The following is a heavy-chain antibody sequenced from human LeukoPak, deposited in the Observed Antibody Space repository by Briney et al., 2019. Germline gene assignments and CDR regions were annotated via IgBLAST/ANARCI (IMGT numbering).Heavy chain of an antibody. J-gene: IGHJ4*02. V-gene: IGHV5-51*01. D-gene: IGHD4-17*01. CDR1: VYSFTSYW. CDR2: IYPGDSDT. Sequence: ESLKISCKGSVYSFTSYWVGWERQMPGKGLECVGIIYPGDSDTRYSPSFQDQVIISADKSISTAYLQWSSLNASDTAMYYCARHYPGGDYFIDYWGQGTLVTVSS. CDR3: ARHYPGGDYFIDY.